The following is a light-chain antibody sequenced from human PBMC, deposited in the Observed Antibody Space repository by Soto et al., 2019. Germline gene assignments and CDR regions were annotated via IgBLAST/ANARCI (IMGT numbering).Light chain of an antibody. CDR2: GAS. V-gene: IGKV3-20*01. Sequence: EIVLTQSPGTLSLSPGERATLSCRASQSVSSTYLAWYQHKLGQAPRLLIYGASSKASGIPDRFSGSGSGTDFILTISRLEPEDFAVYYCQQYGSSPRSFGQGTKVEVK. J-gene: IGKJ1*01. CDR3: QQYGSSPRS. CDR1: QSVSSTY.